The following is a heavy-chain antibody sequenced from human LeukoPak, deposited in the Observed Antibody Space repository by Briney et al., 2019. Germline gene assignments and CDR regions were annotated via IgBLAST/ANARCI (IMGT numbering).Heavy chain of an antibody. J-gene: IGHJ4*02. V-gene: IGHV3-30*18. CDR2: ISYDGSNK. D-gene: IGHD1-7*01. Sequence: PGGSLRLSCAASGFTFSNYDMHWVRQAPGKGLEWVAVISYDGSNKYYADSVKGRFTISRDNSKNTVYLQMNSLRAEDTAAYYCAKDREGTTFDNWGQGTLVTVSS. CDR1: GFTFSNYD. CDR3: AKDREGTTFDN.